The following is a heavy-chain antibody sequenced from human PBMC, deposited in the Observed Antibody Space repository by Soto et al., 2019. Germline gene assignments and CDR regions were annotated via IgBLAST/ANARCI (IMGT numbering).Heavy chain of an antibody. J-gene: IGHJ4*02. CDR2: IYHSGST. CDR3: ARGMTTVTTFDY. CDR1: GGSISSGGYS. V-gene: IGHV4-30-2*01. Sequence: QLQLQESGSGLVKPSQTLSLTCAVSGGSISSGGYSCNWIRQPPGKGLEWIVYIYHSGSTYYNPSLKSRVTISVDRSKNQCSLKLSSVTAADTAVYYCARGMTTVTTFDYWGQGTLVTVSS. D-gene: IGHD4-17*01.